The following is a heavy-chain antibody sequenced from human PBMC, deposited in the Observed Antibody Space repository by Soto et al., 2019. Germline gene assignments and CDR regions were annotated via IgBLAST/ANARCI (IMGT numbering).Heavy chain of an antibody. CDR3: ARTKYQRLYFHYYGMDV. Sequence: QVQLVQSGAEVKKPGASVKVSCKASGYTFTSYYMHWVRQAPGQGLEWMGIINPSGGSTSYAQKFQGRVTMTRDTSTSTVYMELSSLRSEDTAVYYCARTKYQRLYFHYYGMDVWGQGTTVTVSS. CDR2: INPSGGST. D-gene: IGHD2-2*01. J-gene: IGHJ6*02. CDR1: GYTFTSYY. V-gene: IGHV1-46*01.